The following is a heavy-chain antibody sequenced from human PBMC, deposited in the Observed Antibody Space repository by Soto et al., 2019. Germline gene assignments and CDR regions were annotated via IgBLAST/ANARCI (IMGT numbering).Heavy chain of an antibody. D-gene: IGHD3-22*01. Sequence: SVKVSCKASGGTFSSYAMSWVRQAPGQGLEWMGGIIPIFGTANYAQKFQGRVTITADESTSTAYMELSSLRSEDTAVYYCARKRYYYDSSGYYYFDYWGQGTLVTVSS. J-gene: IGHJ4*02. CDR2: IIPIFGTA. CDR1: GGTFSSYA. V-gene: IGHV1-69*13. CDR3: ARKRYYYDSSGYYYFDY.